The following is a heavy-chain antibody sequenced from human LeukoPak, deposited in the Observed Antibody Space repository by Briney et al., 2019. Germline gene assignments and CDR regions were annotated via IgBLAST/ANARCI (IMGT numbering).Heavy chain of an antibody. V-gene: IGHV3-21*01. CDR3: ARDVVKNVWGSYVEIEANWFDP. Sequence: GGSLRLSCAASGFTFSSYSMNWVRQAPGKGLEWVSSISSSSSYIYYADSVKGRFTISRGNAKNSRYLQMNSLRAEDTAVYYCARDVVKNVWGSYVEIEANWFDPWGQGTLVTVSS. CDR1: GFTFSSYS. D-gene: IGHD3-16*01. J-gene: IGHJ5*02. CDR2: ISSSSSYI.